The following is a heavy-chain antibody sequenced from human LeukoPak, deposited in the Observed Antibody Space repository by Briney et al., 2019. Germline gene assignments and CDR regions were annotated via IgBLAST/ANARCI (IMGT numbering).Heavy chain of an antibody. V-gene: IGHV3-49*05. D-gene: IGHD3-3*01. CDR1: GFTFGDYA. CDR3: TRGLIGDDFWSGYYPYYFDY. J-gene: IGHJ4*02. CDR2: IRSKAYGGTT. Sequence: KPGRSLRLSCTASGFTFGDYAMSWFRQAPGKGLEWVGFIRSKAYGGTTEYAASVKGRFTISRDDSKSIAYPQMNSLKTEDTAVYYCTRGLIGDDFWSGYYPYYFDYRGQGTLVTVSS.